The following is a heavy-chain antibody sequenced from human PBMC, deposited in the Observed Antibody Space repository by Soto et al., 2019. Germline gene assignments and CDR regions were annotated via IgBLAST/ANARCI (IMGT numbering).Heavy chain of an antibody. CDR3: AKDISGYNSGAGFDY. V-gene: IGHV3-43*01. Sequence: EVQLVESGGVVVQPGGSLRLSCAASGFTFDDYTMHWVRQAPGKGLEWVSLISWDGGSTYYADSVKGRFTISRDNSKNSLYLQMNSLRTEDTALYYCAKDISGYNSGAGFDYWGQGTLVTVSS. J-gene: IGHJ4*02. CDR2: ISWDGGST. D-gene: IGHD5-12*01. CDR1: GFTFDDYT.